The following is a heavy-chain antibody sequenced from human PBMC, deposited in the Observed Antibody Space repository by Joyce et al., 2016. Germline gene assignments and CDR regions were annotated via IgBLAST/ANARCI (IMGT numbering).Heavy chain of an antibody. CDR2: IYPGDSRT. V-gene: IGHV5-51*01. J-gene: IGHJ4*02. CDR3: ARVISHSHFDT. Sequence: EVQLVQSGAEVQKPGESLKISCKSSGFSFNGYWIAWVLQMPGKGLEWRGNIYPGDSRTRSSPSFQGQVTISADKSINTAYLHWSSLKASDTAIYYCARVISHSHFDTWGQGTLVTVSS. D-gene: IGHD2-21*01. CDR1: GFSFNGYW.